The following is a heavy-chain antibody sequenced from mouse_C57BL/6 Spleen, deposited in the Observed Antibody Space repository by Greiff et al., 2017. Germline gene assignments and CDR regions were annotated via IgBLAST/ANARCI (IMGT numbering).Heavy chain of an antibody. V-gene: IGHV1-64*01. CDR1: GYTFTSYW. Sequence: QVQLQQPGAELVKPGASVKLSCKASGYTFTSYWMHWVKQRPGQGLEWIGMIHPNSGSTNYNEKFKSKATLTVDKSSSTAYMQLSSLTSEDSAVYYCARSYDGYYPCYAMDYWGQGTSVTVSS. CDR2: IHPNSGST. CDR3: ARSYDGYYPCYAMDY. J-gene: IGHJ4*01. D-gene: IGHD2-3*01.